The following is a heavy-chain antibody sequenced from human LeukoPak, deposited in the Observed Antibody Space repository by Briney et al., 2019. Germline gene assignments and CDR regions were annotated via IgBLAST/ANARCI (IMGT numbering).Heavy chain of an antibody. Sequence: PGRSLRLSCAASGFTFSSYGMHWVRQAPGKGLEWVAVISYDGSNKYYADSVKGRFTISRDNSKNTLYLQMNSLRAEDTAVYYCAKLTGEEVATIAWGQRTLVTVSS. V-gene: IGHV3-30*18. J-gene: IGHJ4*02. CDR2: ISYDGSNK. CDR1: GFTFSSYG. D-gene: IGHD5-24*01. CDR3: AKLTGEEVATIA.